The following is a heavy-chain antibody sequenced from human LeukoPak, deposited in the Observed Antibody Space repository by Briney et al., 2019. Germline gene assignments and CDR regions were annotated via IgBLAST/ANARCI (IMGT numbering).Heavy chain of an antibody. D-gene: IGHD1-14*01. Sequence: PGGSLRLSCAASGFTFSSYGMHWVRQAPGKGLEWVAFIRYDGSNKYYADSVKGRFTITRDNSKNTLYLQMNSLRAEDTAVYYCAKVTQTDDYYYYYMDVWGKGTTVTVSS. CDR1: GFTFSSYG. J-gene: IGHJ6*03. CDR3: AKVTQTDDYYYYYMDV. V-gene: IGHV3-30*02. CDR2: IRYDGSNK.